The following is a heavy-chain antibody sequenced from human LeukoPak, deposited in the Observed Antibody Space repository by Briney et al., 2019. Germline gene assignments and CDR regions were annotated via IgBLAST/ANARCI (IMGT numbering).Heavy chain of an antibody. Sequence: SQTLSLTCAISGDSVSSNSAAWNWIRQSPSRGLEWLGRTYYRSKWYNDYAVSVKSRITINPDTSKNQSSLQLSSVTAADTAVYYCARATDYYDSRGYYYGYFDYWGQGTLVTVSS. V-gene: IGHV6-1*01. CDR3: ARATDYYDSRGYYYGYFDY. J-gene: IGHJ4*02. CDR1: GDSVSSNSAA. D-gene: IGHD3-22*01. CDR2: TYYRSKWYN.